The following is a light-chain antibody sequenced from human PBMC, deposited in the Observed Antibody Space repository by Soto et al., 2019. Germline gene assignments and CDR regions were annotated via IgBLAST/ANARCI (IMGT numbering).Light chain of an antibody. J-gene: IGKJ1*01. Sequence: DIQMTQSPSSLSASVGDGVTITCRASQSISSYLNWYQQKPGKAPKLLIYAASSLQSGVLSRFSGRGSGTDFTLTISSLQPEDFATYYCQHSYTTPRTFGQGTSVEIK. CDR3: QHSYTTPRT. CDR2: AAS. V-gene: IGKV1-39*01. CDR1: QSISSY.